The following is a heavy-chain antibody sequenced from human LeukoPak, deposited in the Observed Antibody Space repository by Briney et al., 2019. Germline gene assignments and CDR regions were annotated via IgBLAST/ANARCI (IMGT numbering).Heavy chain of an antibody. CDR2: ISSSSSYI. CDR3: ATYSSGNGREFQH. J-gene: IGHJ1*01. Sequence: GGSLRLSCAASGFTFSSYSMNWVRQAPGKGLEWVSSISSSSSYIYYADSVKGRFTISRDNAENSLYLRMNSLRAEDTAVYYCATYSSGNGREFQHWGQGTLVTVSS. V-gene: IGHV3-21*01. CDR1: GFTFSSYS. D-gene: IGHD3-22*01.